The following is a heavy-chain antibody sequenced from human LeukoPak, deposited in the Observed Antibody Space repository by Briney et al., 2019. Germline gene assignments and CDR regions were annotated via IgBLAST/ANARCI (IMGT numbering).Heavy chain of an antibody. CDR3: AKGSIVGATRTAFDI. CDR1: GFTFSTYA. D-gene: IGHD1-26*01. CDR2: ISGSGGST. V-gene: IGHV3-23*01. Sequence: GGSLRLSCAASGFTFSTYAMSWVRQAPGKGLEWVSAISGSGGSTYYADSVRGRFTISRDNSKNTLYLQMNSLRAEDTAVYYCAKGSIVGATRTAFDIWGQGTMVTVSS. J-gene: IGHJ3*02.